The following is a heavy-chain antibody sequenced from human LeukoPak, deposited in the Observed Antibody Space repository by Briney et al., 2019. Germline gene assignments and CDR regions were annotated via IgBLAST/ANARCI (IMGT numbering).Heavy chain of an antibody. CDR1: GFTFDDYA. CDR3: AKGILWFGEIKYYFDY. J-gene: IGHJ4*02. D-gene: IGHD3-10*01. V-gene: IGHV3-43*02. CDR2: ISGDGGST. Sequence: GGSLRLSCAASGFTFDDYAMHWVRQAPGKGLEWVSLISGDGGSTYYADSVKGRFTISRDNSKNSLYLQTNSLRTEDTALYYCAKGILWFGEIKYYFDYWGQGTLVTVSS.